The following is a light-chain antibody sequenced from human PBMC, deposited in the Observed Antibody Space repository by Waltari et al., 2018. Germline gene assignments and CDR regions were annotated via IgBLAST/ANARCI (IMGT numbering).Light chain of an antibody. CDR1: QSVSRV. J-gene: IGKJ1*01. Sequence: EIVLTQSPGTLSLSPGERATLPFRASQSVSRVLAWYQQKPGQAPRLLIYGASNRATGIPDRFSGSGSGTDFSLTISRLDPEDFAVYYCQHYVRLPVTFGQGTKVEIK. V-gene: IGKV3-20*01. CDR2: GAS. CDR3: QHYVRLPVT.